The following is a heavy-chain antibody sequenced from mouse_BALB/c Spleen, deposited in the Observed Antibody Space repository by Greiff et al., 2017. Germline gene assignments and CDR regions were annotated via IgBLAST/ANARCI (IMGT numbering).Heavy chain of an antibody. CDR2: ISSGSSTI. Sequence: EVHLVESGGGLVQPGGSRKLSCAASGFTFSSFGMHWVRQAPEKGLEWVAYISSGSSTIYYADTVKGRFTISRDNPKNTLFLQMTSLRSEDTAMYYCARGGITAWFAYWGQGTLVTVSA. J-gene: IGHJ3*01. CDR1: GFTFSSFG. V-gene: IGHV5-17*02. CDR3: ARGGITAWFAY. D-gene: IGHD2-4*01.